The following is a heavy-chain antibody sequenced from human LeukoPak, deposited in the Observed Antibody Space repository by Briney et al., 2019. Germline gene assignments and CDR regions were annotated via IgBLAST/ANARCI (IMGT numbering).Heavy chain of an antibody. J-gene: IGHJ6*03. Sequence: GGSLRLSCAASGFTFSDYYMGWIRQAPGKGLEWVGRIRSKANSYATAYAASGKGSFTISRDDSKNTAYLQMNSLKTEDTAVYYCTSMDVWGKGTTVTVSS. V-gene: IGHV3-73*01. CDR1: GFTFSDYY. CDR2: IRSKANSYAT. CDR3: TSMDV.